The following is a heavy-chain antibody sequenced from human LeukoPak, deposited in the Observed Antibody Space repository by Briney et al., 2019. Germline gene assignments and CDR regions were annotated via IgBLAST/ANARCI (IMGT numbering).Heavy chain of an antibody. CDR1: GGSFSGYY. CDR2: INHSGST. J-gene: IGHJ4*02. D-gene: IGHD3-10*01. CDR3: ARGGAMVRGVIIPFDY. V-gene: IGHV4-34*01. Sequence: SETLSLTCAVYGGSFSGYYWSWIRQPPGKGLEWIGEINHSGSTNYNPSLKSRVTMSVDTSKNQFSLKLSSVTAADTAVYYCARGGAMVRGVIIPFDYWGQGTLVTVSS.